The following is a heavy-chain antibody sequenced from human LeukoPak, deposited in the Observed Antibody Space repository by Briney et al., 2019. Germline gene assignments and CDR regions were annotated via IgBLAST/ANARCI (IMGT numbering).Heavy chain of an antibody. Sequence: PSETLSLTCTVSGGPISSGGYSLSWIRQHPGKGLEWIGYIHYSGSTYYNSSLNSRVTISVDTSENQFSLKLRSVTAADTAVYYCARGDYYDSSDPNLWFDPWGQGTLVTVSS. V-gene: IGHV4-31*03. J-gene: IGHJ5*02. CDR1: GGPISSGGYS. D-gene: IGHD3-22*01. CDR3: ARGDYYDSSDPNLWFDP. CDR2: IHYSGST.